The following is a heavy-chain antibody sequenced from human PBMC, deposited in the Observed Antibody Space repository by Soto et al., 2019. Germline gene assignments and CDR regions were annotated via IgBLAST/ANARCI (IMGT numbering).Heavy chain of an antibody. V-gene: IGHV3-23*01. CDR1: GFTFSSYA. CDR2: ISGSGGST. D-gene: IGHD3-22*01. J-gene: IGHJ6*02. Sequence: PGGSLRLSCAASGFTFSSYAMSWVRQAPGKGLEWVSAISGSGGSTYYADSVKGRFTISRDNSKNTLYLQMNSLRAEDTAVYYCAKDSSYYYDSSGYYLVSRGMAVWGQGTTVTVSS. CDR3: AKDSSYYYDSSGYYLVSRGMAV.